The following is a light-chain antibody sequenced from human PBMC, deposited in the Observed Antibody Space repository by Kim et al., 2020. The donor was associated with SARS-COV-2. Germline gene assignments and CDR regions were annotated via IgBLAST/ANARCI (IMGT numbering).Light chain of an antibody. Sequence: GQSITISCPGTSSDVGGYNYVSWYHQHPGKAPKLMIYDVSNRPSGVSNRFSGSKSGNTASLTISGLQAEDEADYYCSSYTSSSIVVFGGGTQLTVL. CDR3: SSYTSSSIVV. CDR1: SSDVGGYNY. J-gene: IGLJ2*01. V-gene: IGLV2-14*03. CDR2: DVS.